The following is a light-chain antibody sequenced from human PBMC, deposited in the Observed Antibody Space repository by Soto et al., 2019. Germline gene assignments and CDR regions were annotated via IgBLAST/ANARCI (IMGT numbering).Light chain of an antibody. V-gene: IGKV3-11*01. CDR1: QSVSNY. CDR3: QQRTNWPTWT. J-gene: IGKJ1*01. Sequence: EIVLTQSPATLSLSPGERATLSCRASQSVSNYLAWYQQRPGQAPRLLIYDASNRATGIPARLSGSGSGTDFTLTISSLEPEDFAVYYCQQRTNWPTWTFGQGTKVEVK. CDR2: DAS.